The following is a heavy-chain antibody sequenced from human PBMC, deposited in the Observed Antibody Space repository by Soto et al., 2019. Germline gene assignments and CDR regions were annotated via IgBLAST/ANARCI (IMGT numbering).Heavy chain of an antibody. CDR3: ARGGVVRYCSGGSCYPPFNWFDP. D-gene: IGHD2-15*01. J-gene: IGHJ5*02. CDR1: GGSFSGYY. CDR2: INHSGST. V-gene: IGHV4-34*01. Sequence: QVQLQQWGAGLLKPSETLSLTCAVYGGSFSGYYWSWIRQPPGKGLEWIGEINHSGSTSYNPSLKSRVTISVDTSKNQFSLKLSSVTAADTAVYYCARGGVVRYCSGGSCYPPFNWFDPWGQGTLVTVSS.